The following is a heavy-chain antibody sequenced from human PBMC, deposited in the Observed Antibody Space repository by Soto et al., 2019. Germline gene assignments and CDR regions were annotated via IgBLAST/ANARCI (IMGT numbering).Heavy chain of an antibody. CDR3: ARVPAHNAFDI. D-gene: IGHD2-2*01. Sequence: ASVKVSCKASGYTFTSYGISWVRQAPGQGLEWMGWISAYNGNTNYAQKLQGRVTITADKSTSTAYMELSSLRSEDTAVYYCARVPAHNAFDIWGQGTMVTVSS. CDR2: ISAYNGNT. V-gene: IGHV1-18*01. J-gene: IGHJ3*02. CDR1: GYTFTSYG.